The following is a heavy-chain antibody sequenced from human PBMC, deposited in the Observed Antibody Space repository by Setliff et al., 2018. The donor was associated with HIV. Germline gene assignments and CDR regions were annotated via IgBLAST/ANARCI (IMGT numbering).Heavy chain of an antibody. Sequence: PSETLSLTCTVSGGSISSYYWSWIRQPAGKRLEFIGRISAAGTINYNPSLRSRDTLSVDTSENKFSLTVNSVTAADTAMYFCARDEGRATGSWWDQSASWYLNYWGRGILVTVSS. J-gene: IGHJ4*01. CDR3: ARDEGRATGSWWDQSASWYLNY. CDR2: ISAAGTI. CDR1: GGSISSYY. V-gene: IGHV4-4*07. D-gene: IGHD6-13*01.